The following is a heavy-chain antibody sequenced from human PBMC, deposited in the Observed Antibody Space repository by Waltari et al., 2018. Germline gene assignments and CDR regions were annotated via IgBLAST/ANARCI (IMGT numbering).Heavy chain of an antibody. Sequence: QVQLQESGPGLVKPSETLSLTCTVSGGSISSYYWSWIRQPPGKGLEWIGYIYYSGSTHYNPPLKSRVTISVDTSKNQFSLKLSSVTAADTAVYYCARVESAFATDGLAQGYSSGWYGFDYWGQGTLVTVSS. CDR2: IYYSGST. D-gene: IGHD6-19*01. CDR1: GGSISSYY. CDR3: ARVESAFATDGLAQGYSSGWYGFDY. J-gene: IGHJ4*02. V-gene: IGHV4-59*01.